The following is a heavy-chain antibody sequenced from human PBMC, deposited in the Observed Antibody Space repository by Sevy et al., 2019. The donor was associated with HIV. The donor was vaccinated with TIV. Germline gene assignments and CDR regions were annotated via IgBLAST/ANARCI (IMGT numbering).Heavy chain of an antibody. CDR1: GFTFSSYA. Sequence: GGSLRLSCAASGFTFSSYAMGWVRQAPGKGLEFVSAISDSGGSTFYADSMKGRFTISRDNSKGTVYVQMNSLRAGDTAVYFCARSPGWWALDYWGQGTLVTVSS. J-gene: IGHJ4*02. D-gene: IGHD2-15*01. CDR3: ARSPGWWALDY. V-gene: IGHV3-23*01. CDR2: ISDSGGST.